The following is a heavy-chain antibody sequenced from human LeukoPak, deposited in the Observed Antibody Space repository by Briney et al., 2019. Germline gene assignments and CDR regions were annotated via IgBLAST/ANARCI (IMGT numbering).Heavy chain of an antibody. CDR3: ARERSGPYYGYTFDI. V-gene: IGHV6-1*01. D-gene: IGHD1-26*01. Sequence: SQTLSLTCAISGDTVSSNSAAWNWIRQSPSRGLEWLGRTYYRSKLYNDYAVSVKSRVAINPDTSKNQFSLQLNSVTPEDTAVYYCARERSGPYYGYTFDIWGQGTKVTVSS. CDR2: TYYRSKLYN. J-gene: IGHJ3*02. CDR1: GDTVSSNSAA.